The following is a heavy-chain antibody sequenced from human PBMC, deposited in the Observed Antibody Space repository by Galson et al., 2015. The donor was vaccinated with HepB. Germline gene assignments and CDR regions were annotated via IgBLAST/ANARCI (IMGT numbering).Heavy chain of an antibody. V-gene: IGHV3-15*01. CDR3: TTAVTTVTTYFDY. CDR1: GFTSSNAW. D-gene: IGHD4-17*01. J-gene: IGHJ4*02. Sequence: SLRLSCAASGFTSSNAWMSWVRQAPGKGLEWVGRIKSKTDGGTTDYAAPVKGRFTISRDDSKNTLYLQMNSLKTEDTAVYYCTTAVTTVTTYFDYWGQGTLVTVSS. CDR2: IKSKTDGGTT.